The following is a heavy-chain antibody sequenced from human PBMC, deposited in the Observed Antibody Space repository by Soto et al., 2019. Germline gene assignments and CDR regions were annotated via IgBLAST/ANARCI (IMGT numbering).Heavy chain of an antibody. Sequence: QMQLVESGGGVVQPGGSLRLSCAASGFTFNYYPMHWVRQAPGKGLEWVAVVSFDGSNKYYADSVKGRFTISKDNSKNTLYLQMNSLRREDTAVYYCARLPGPLVDVLYIYPLDGREAMSDVDVWGQGTTVTVSS. CDR3: ARLPGPLVDVLYIYPLDGREAMSDVDV. V-gene: IGHV3-30-3*01. CDR1: GFTFNYYP. CDR2: VSFDGSNK. J-gene: IGHJ6*02. D-gene: IGHD2-8*01.